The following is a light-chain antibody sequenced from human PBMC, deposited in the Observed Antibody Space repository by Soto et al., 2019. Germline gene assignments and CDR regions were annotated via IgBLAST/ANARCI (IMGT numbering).Light chain of an antibody. CDR2: GAS. Sequence: DIQMTQSPSSLSASVGDRIIITCRASESIGNWLAWYQQKPGKAPKLLIYGASTLQSGVPSRFSGSRSGTVFSLTVSNLQPEDFAPYYCQRANTFPLSLGGGTKVDIK. V-gene: IGKV1D-12*01. CDR3: QRANTFPLS. CDR1: ESIGNW. J-gene: IGKJ4*01.